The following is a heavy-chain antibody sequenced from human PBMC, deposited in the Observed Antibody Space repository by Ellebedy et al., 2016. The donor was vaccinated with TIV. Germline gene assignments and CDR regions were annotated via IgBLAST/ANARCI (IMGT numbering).Heavy chain of an antibody. J-gene: IGHJ5*02. Sequence: SETLSLTCTVSGGSVGSYYWSWIRLPPGKGLEWIGYIYYSGSTKYNPSLKSRATISVDTSQKQVSLKLSSVTAADTAVYYCARATRIGARAGNWFDPWGQGTLVTGSS. CDR2: IYYSGST. CDR1: GGSVGSYY. V-gene: IGHV4-59*02. D-gene: IGHD6-6*01. CDR3: ARATRIGARAGNWFDP.